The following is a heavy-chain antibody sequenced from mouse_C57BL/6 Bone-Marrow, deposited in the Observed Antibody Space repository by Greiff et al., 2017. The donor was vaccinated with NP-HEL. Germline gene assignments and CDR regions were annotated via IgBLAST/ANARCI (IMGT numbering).Heavy chain of an antibody. CDR1: GFTFSDYS. Sequence: EVNLVESEGGLVQPGSSMKLSCTASGFTFSDYSMAWVRQVPEKGLEWVANINYDGSSTYYLASLKSRFIISRDNAKNILYLQMSSLKSEDTATYYCAREGGLRRRTYAMDYWGQGTSVTVSS. CDR3: AREGGLRRRTYAMDY. CDR2: INYDGSST. J-gene: IGHJ4*01. V-gene: IGHV5-16*01. D-gene: IGHD2-4*01.